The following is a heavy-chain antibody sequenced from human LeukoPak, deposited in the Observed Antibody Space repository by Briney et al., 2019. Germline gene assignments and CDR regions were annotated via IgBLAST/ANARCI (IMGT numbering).Heavy chain of an antibody. D-gene: IGHD6-13*01. V-gene: IGHV3-21*01. CDR2: ISSSSTYI. J-gene: IGHJ5*02. CDR3: ARDSYSSSSSNWFDP. CDR1: RFTFSSYS. Sequence: GGSLRLSCAASRFTFSSYSMNWVRQAPGKGLEWVSSISSSSTYIYYADSVKGRFTISRDNSKNSLYLQMNSLRAEDTAVYYCARDSYSSSSSNWFDPWGQGTLVTVSS.